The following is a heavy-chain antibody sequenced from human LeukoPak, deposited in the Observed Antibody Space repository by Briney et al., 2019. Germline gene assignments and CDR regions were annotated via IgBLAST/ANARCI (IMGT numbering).Heavy chain of an antibody. J-gene: IGHJ3*02. Sequence: SETLSLTCTVSGDSISSSNCYWGWIRQPPGKGLEWIGSIYFSGGTYYNASLKSRVTISVDTSKNQFSLKLSSVTAADTAVYYCARAPMSETYYTAAFDIWGQGTMVTVSS. CDR2: IYFSGGT. V-gene: IGHV4-39*07. CDR3: ARAPMSETYYTAAFDI. CDR1: GDSISSSNCY. D-gene: IGHD1-26*01.